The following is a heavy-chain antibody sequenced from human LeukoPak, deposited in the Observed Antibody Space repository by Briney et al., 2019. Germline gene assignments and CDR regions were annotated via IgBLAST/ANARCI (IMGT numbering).Heavy chain of an antibody. V-gene: IGHV1-18*01. CDR2: ISAYNGNT. Sequence: ASVTVSCTASGYTFTSYGISWVRQAPGQGLEWMGWISAYNGNTNYAQKIQGRDTMTADTSTSTAYMELRSLRSDDTAVYYCARGGIYYPFDYWGQGTLVTVSS. J-gene: IGHJ4*02. CDR3: ARGGIYYPFDY. D-gene: IGHD1-26*01. CDR1: GYTFTSYG.